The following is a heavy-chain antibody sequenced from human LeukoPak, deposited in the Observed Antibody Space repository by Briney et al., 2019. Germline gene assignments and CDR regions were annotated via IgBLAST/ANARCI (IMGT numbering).Heavy chain of an antibody. CDR3: AGDQGGSAHRHAFDI. D-gene: IGHD1-26*01. Sequence: SETLSLTCTVSGGSVDTIDYYWSWIRQPPGKGLEWIGYMYHTGSSIYSPSLKSRLTISVDTSKNQFTLDLSSMTAADTAVYYCAGDQGGSAHRHAFDIWGQGTLVTVSS. V-gene: IGHV4-61*08. CDR2: MYHTGSS. J-gene: IGHJ3*02. CDR1: GGSVDTIDYY.